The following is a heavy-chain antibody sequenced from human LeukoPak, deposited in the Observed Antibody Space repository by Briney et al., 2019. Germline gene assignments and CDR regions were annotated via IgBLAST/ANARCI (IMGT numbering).Heavy chain of an antibody. J-gene: IGHJ3*02. V-gene: IGHV4-34*01. CDR2: INHSGST. D-gene: IGHD6-13*01. CDR3: ARHPGIAAAPTRTFDM. Sequence: PSETLSLTCAVYGGSFSGYYWSWIRQPPGKGLEWIGDINHSGSTNYNPSLRSRVTMSVDTSKNQFSLKLTSLTAADTAVYYCARHPGIAAAPTRTFDMWGQGTMVTVSS. CDR1: GGSFSGYY.